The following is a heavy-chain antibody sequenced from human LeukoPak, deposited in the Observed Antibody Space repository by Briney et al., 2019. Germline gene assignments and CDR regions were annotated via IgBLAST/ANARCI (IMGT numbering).Heavy chain of an antibody. Sequence: GGSLRLSCAASGFTSSSYSMNWVRQAPGKGLEWVSSISSSSSYIYYADSVKGRFTISRDNAKNSLYLQMNSLRAEDTAVYYCARRREGARYDFWSGYPRAFDIWGQGTMVTVSS. V-gene: IGHV3-21*01. D-gene: IGHD3-3*01. CDR3: ARRREGARYDFWSGYPRAFDI. J-gene: IGHJ3*02. CDR1: GFTSSSYS. CDR2: ISSSSSYI.